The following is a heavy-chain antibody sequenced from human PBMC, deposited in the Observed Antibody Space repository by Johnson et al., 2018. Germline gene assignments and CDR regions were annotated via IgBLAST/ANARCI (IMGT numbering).Heavy chain of an antibody. CDR1: GGTFSSYA. CDR2: IIPIFGTA. D-gene: IGHD1-1*01. J-gene: IGHJ3*02. V-gene: IGHV1-69*01. Sequence: QVQLVESGAEVKKPGSSVKVSCKASGGTFSSYAISWVRQAPGQGLEWMGGIIPIFGTANYAQKFQGRVTITADESTSTADMELSSLRSEDTAVYYWARMYNWNAGDAFDIWGQGTMVTVSS. CDR3: ARMYNWNAGDAFDI.